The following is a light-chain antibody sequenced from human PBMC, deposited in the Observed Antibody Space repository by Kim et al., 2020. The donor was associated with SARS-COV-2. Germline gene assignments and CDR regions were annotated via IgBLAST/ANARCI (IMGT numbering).Light chain of an antibody. Sequence: QRVTISCTGSSSNIGACYEVHWYQQLPGTAPKLVIYANTNRPSGIPDRFSGSKSGTSASLAITGLLAADEADYYCQSYDSGLSGSVFGTGTKVTVL. V-gene: IGLV1-40*01. CDR3: QSYDSGLSGSV. CDR2: ANT. CDR1: SSNIGACYE. J-gene: IGLJ1*01.